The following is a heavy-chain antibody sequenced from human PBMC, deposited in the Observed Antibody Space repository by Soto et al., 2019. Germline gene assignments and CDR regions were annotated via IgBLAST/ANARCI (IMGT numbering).Heavy chain of an antibody. D-gene: IGHD3-3*01. CDR2: INHSGST. CDR1: GGSFNGYY. V-gene: IGHV4-34*01. Sequence: PSETLSLTCAVYGGSFNGYYWSWIRQPPGKGLEWIGEINHSGSTNYNPSLKSRVTISVDTSKNQFSLKLSSVTAADTAVYYCARGPPYYDFWSGANWFDPWGQGTLVTVSS. J-gene: IGHJ5*02. CDR3: ARGPPYYDFWSGANWFDP.